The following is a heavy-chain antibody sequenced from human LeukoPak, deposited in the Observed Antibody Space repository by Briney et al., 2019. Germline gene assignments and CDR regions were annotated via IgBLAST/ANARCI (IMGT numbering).Heavy chain of an antibody. V-gene: IGHV3-9*03. J-gene: IGHJ3*02. CDR3: AKAKTYSSSPHAFDI. CDR2: ISWNSGSI. Sequence: SLRLSCAASGFTFDDYAMRWVRQAPGKGLEWVSGISWNSGSIGYADSVKGRFTISRDNAKNSLYLQMNSLRAEDMALYYCAKAKTYSSSPHAFDIWGQGTMVTVSS. D-gene: IGHD6-13*01. CDR1: GFTFDDYA.